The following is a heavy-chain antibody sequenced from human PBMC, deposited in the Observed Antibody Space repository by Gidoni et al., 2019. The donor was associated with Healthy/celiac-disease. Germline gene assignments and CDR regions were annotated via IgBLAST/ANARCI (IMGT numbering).Heavy chain of an antibody. Sequence: QMQLVQSGPEVKKPGTAVQVACKASDFTFTSSAGQLVRQARGQRLEWLGWIVVVSGNTTYAQKFQERVIITRDMSTSTAYMERSSLRSEDTAVYYCAAAPPLVVGASDWYFDLWGRGTLVTVSS. CDR2: IVVVSGNT. CDR1: DFTFTSSA. V-gene: IGHV1-58*01. CDR3: AAAPPLVVGASDWYFDL. J-gene: IGHJ2*01. D-gene: IGHD1-26*01.